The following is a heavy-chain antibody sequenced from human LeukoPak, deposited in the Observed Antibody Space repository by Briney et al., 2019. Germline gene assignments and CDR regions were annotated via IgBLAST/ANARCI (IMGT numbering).Heavy chain of an antibody. Sequence: SETLSLTCTVSGGSISSSSYYWGWIRQPPGKGLEWIGSIYYSGSTYYNPSLKSRVTISVDTSKNQFSLKLSSVTAAGTAVYYCARQDYDILTGYSDYFDYWGQGTLVTVSS. CDR3: ARQDYDILTGYSDYFDY. V-gene: IGHV4-39*01. CDR2: IYYSGST. CDR1: GGSISSSSYY. J-gene: IGHJ4*02. D-gene: IGHD3-9*01.